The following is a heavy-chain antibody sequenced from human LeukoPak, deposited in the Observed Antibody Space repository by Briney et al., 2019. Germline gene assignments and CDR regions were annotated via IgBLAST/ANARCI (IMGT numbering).Heavy chain of an antibody. CDR2: ISFDGTDA. Sequence: GGSLRLSCAASGFTFSSYSMNWVRQAPGKGLEWVAVISFDGTDAFYADSVKGRFTISRDNSKNTLYLQMNSLRAEDTAVYYCARDPGGSYFGAFDYWGQGTLVTVSS. V-gene: IGHV3-30*03. CDR1: GFTFSSYS. J-gene: IGHJ4*02. CDR3: ARDPGGSYFGAFDY. D-gene: IGHD1-26*01.